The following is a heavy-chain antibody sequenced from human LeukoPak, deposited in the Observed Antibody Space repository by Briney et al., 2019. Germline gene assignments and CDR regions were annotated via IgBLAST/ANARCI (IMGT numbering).Heavy chain of an antibody. D-gene: IGHD3-22*01. CDR3: ARVRTRYDSSGYRSKGAFDI. V-gene: IGHV7-4-1*02. CDR2: INTNTGNP. CDR1: GYTFTSYA. J-gene: IGHJ3*02. Sequence: ASVKVSCKASGYTFTSYAMNWVRQAPGQGLEWMGWINTNTGNPTYAQGSTGRFVFSLDTSVSTAYLQISSLKAEDTAVYYCARVRTRYDSSGYRSKGAFDIWGQGTMVTVSS.